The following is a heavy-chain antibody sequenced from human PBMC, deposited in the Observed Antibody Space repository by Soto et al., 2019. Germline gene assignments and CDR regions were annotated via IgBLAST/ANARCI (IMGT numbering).Heavy chain of an antibody. Sequence: QAELVASGGGVVQPGGSLRLSCAASGFSFNSYGMHWVRQAPGKGLEWVAFISYDGSRTYYADSVKGRFTISRDGSTKTLSLEMNSLRNEDSGVYYCAKSSRHIVVLTTFLDSWGQGDLVTVSS. D-gene: IGHD2-21*02. V-gene: IGHV3-30*18. J-gene: IGHJ5*01. CDR2: ISYDGSRT. CDR3: AKSSRHIVVLTTFLDS. CDR1: GFSFNSYG.